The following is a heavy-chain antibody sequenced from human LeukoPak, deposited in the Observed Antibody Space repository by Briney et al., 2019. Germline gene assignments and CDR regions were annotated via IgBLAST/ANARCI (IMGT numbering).Heavy chain of an antibody. CDR3: ARGSSSSWSPTRFDY. Sequence: GESLKISCKGSGYSFTSYWIGWVRQMPGKGLEWMGIIYPGDSDTRYSPSFQGQVTISADKSISTAYLQWSSLKASDTAMYYCARGSSSSWSPTRFDYRGQGTLVTVSS. J-gene: IGHJ4*02. D-gene: IGHD6-13*01. CDR1: GYSFTSYW. V-gene: IGHV5-51*01. CDR2: IYPGDSDT.